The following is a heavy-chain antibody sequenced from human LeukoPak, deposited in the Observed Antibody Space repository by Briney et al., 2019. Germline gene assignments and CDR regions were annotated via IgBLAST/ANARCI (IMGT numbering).Heavy chain of an antibody. Sequence: GASVKVSCKASGYTFTSYDINWVRQATGHGREWMGWMNPNSGNTNYAQKFQGRVTMTRDTSISTAYMELSRLRSDDTAVYYCARDYYDYYYMDVWGKGTTVTVSS. CDR1: GYTFTSYD. J-gene: IGHJ6*03. CDR3: ARDYYDYYYMDV. V-gene: IGHV1-8*01. CDR2: MNPNSGNT.